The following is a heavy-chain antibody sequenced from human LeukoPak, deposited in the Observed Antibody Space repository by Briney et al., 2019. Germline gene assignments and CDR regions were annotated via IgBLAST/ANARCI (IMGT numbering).Heavy chain of an antibody. CDR1: GFTFSSYE. CDR3: ARECLTCGGDSYDY. CDR2: IDGSGNSI. Sequence: GGSLRLSCAASGFTFSSYEMNWVRQAPGKGLEWLSYIDGSGNSIYYADSVKGRFTISRDNAKSSLYLQMNSLRAEDTAVYYCARECLTCGGDSYDYWGQGALVTVSS. D-gene: IGHD2-21*01. J-gene: IGHJ4*02. V-gene: IGHV3-48*03.